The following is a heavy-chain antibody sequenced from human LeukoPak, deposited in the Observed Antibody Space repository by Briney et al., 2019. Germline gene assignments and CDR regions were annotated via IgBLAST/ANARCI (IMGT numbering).Heavy chain of an antibody. J-gene: IGHJ5*02. CDR3: ARESYDSSGYPHPNWFDP. V-gene: IGHV1-18*01. D-gene: IGHD3-22*01. Sequence: ASVKVSCKASGGTFSSYAISWVRQAPGQGLEWMGWISAYNGNTNYAQKLQGRVTMTTDTSTSTAYMELRSLRSEDTAVYYCARESYDSSGYPHPNWFDPWGQGTLVTVSS. CDR2: ISAYNGNT. CDR1: GGTFSSYA.